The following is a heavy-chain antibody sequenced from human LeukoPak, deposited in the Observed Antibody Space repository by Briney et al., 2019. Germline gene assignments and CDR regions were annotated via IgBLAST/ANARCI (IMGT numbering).Heavy chain of an antibody. Sequence: HPGGSLRLSCVASGFTFTSYGMNWVRRAPGKGLEWVSSISASGDDSNYADSVKGRFTISRDNSKNTLYLQMNSLRAEDTAVYYCANSFDYDRSGYLDYWGQGTLVTVSS. D-gene: IGHD3-22*01. V-gene: IGHV3-23*01. CDR1: GFTFTSYG. CDR3: ANSFDYDRSGYLDY. CDR2: ISASGDDS. J-gene: IGHJ4*02.